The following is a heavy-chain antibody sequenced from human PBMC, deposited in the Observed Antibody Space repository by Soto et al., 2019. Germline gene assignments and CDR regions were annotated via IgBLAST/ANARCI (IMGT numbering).Heavy chain of an antibody. Sequence: EVQLLDSGGDLVQPGGCLRLACAAPGFTLSSYGMSWVLHAPGKRLERVSAISGSGATASYADSVKGRFIISRDKSKHTLHLQMNSLRVEDTAIYYCAKVEDDYCDQVHFDCWGQGTLVTVSS. D-gene: IGHD4-17*01. CDR3: AKVEDDYCDQVHFDC. CDR1: GFTLSSYG. V-gene: IGHV3-23*01. J-gene: IGHJ4*02. CDR2: ISGSGATA.